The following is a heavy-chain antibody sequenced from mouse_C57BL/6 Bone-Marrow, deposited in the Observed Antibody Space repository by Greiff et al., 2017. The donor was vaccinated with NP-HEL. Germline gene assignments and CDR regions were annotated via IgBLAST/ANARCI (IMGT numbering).Heavy chain of an antibody. V-gene: IGHV1-81*01. CDR3: ARCYYGSSYVRVDY. CDR1: GYTFTSYG. J-gene: IGHJ2*01. D-gene: IGHD1-1*01. Sequence: VQLQQSGAELARPGASVKLSCKASGYTFTSYGISWVKQRTGQGLEWIGEIYPRSGNTYYNEKFKGKATLTADKSSSTAYMELRSLTSEDSAVYFCARCYYGSSYVRVDYWGQGTTLTVSS. CDR2: IYPRSGNT.